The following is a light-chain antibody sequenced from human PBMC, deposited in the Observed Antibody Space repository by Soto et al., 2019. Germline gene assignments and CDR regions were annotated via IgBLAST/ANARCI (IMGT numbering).Light chain of an antibody. V-gene: IGKV3-20*01. J-gene: IGKJ1*01. CDR3: QQYGDSPDKDRWT. Sequence: EIVLTQSAVALSLSPLERASLSCIASQSFRSSSLAWYQQKPGQPPRLLIYGASSRATGIPDRFSGSGSGTDFTLTISRLEPEDFAVYFCQQYGDSPDKDRWTFGPGTKV. CDR1: QSFRSSS. CDR2: GAS.